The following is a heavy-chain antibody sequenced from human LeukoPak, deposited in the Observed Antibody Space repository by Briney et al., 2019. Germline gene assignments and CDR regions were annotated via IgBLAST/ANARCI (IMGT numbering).Heavy chain of an antibody. CDR1: GDSISGSSYY. CDR2: IYYSGST. Sequence: SETLSLTCSVSGDSISGSSYYWGWIRQPPGKGLEWIGSIYYSGSTYYNPSLKSRVTISVDTSKNQFSLKLSSVTAADTAVYYCAREMEDKSFSFGELRKNYYYYMDVWGKGTTVTVSS. V-gene: IGHV4-39*07. D-gene: IGHD3-10*01. CDR3: AREMEDKSFSFGELRKNYYYYMDV. J-gene: IGHJ6*03.